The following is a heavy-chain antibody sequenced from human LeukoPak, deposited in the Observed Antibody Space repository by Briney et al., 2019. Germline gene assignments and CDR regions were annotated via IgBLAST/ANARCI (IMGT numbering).Heavy chain of an antibody. Sequence: GGSLRLSCAASGFTFISYWMTWVRQAPGKGLEWVANIKQDGSEKYYVDSVKGRFTISRDNAKNSLYLQMNSLRAEDTAVYHCASLGSGSYYFDYWGQGTLVTVSS. CDR3: ASLGSGSYYFDY. CDR1: GFTFISYW. V-gene: IGHV3-7*01. CDR2: IKQDGSEK. J-gene: IGHJ4*02. D-gene: IGHD3-10*01.